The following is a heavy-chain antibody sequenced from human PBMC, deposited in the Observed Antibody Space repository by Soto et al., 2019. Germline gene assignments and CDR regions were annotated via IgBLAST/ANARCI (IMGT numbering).Heavy chain of an antibody. CDR1: GFTVSNNY. CDR2: IYSGGST. CDR3: INPPRA. Sequence: EVQLVESGGGLVQPGGSLRLSCAASGFTVSNNYMSWVRQAPGKGLEWVSVIYSGGSTYYRDSVRGRFVISRDRSENTVYLQLSGPRAEDSGVYYCINPPRAWGQGTLVTVSS. V-gene: IGHV3-66*01. J-gene: IGHJ5*02.